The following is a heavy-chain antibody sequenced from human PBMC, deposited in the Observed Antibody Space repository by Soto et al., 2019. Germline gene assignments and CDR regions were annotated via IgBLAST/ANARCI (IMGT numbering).Heavy chain of an antibody. J-gene: IGHJ6*02. Sequence: GESLKISCKGSGYSFTSYWIAWVRQMPGKGLEWMGIIYPGDSDTRYSPSFQGQVTISADKSSSTAYLQWSSLKASDTAMYYCARSLAASYYGMDVWGQGTTVTVSS. CDR2: IYPGDSDT. CDR3: ARSLAASYYGMDV. V-gene: IGHV5-51*01. D-gene: IGHD6-6*01. CDR1: GYSFTSYW.